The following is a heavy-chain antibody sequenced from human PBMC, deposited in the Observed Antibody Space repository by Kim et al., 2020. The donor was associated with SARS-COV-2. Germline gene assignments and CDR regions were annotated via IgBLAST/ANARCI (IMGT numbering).Heavy chain of an antibody. D-gene: IGHD6-13*01. V-gene: IGHV4-39*01. CDR2: IYYSGST. Sequence: SETLSLTCTVSGGSISSSSYYWGWIRQPPGKGLEWIGSIYYSGSTYYNPSLKSRVTISVDTSKNQFSLKLSSVTAADTAVYYCARHGIAAAGSLPYFDYWGQGTLVTVSS. J-gene: IGHJ4*02. CDR1: GGSISSSSYY. CDR3: ARHGIAAAGSLPYFDY.